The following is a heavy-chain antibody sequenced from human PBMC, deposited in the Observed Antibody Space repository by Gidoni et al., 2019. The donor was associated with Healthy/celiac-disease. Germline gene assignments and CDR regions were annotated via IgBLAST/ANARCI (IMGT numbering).Heavy chain of an antibody. CDR1: GGTFSSYA. CDR2: IIPIFGTA. CDR3: ARDGAVDPDPHAFDI. D-gene: IGHD2-15*01. J-gene: IGHJ3*02. Sequence: QVQLVQSGAVVKKPRSSVTVSCKASGGTFSSYAISWVRQAPGEGLEWMGGIIPIFGTANYAQKFQGRVTITADESTSTAYMELSSLRSEDTAVYYCARDGAVDPDPHAFDIWGQGTMVTVSS. V-gene: IGHV1-69*01.